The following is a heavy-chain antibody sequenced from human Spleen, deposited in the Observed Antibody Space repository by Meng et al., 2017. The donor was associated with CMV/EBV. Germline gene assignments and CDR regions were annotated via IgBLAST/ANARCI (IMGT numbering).Heavy chain of an antibody. CDR2: INPSGGGT. V-gene: IGHV1-46*01. Sequence: ASVKVSCKASGYTFINYYIHWVRQAPGQGLEWVGIINPSGGGTSYAQKFQGRVAMTTDTSTRTIYMELSSLRSEDTAVYYCARGEPPERGYCYYVMGVWGQGTTVTVSS. CDR1: GYTFINYY. D-gene: IGHD1-14*01. J-gene: IGHJ6*02. CDR3: ARGEPPERGYCYYVMGV.